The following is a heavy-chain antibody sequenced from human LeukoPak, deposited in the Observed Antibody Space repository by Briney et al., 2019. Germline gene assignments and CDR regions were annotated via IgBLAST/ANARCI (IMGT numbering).Heavy chain of an antibody. J-gene: IGHJ5*02. D-gene: IGHD3-3*01. CDR3: ARHPEEEWVPNWFDP. Sequence: GSLRLSCAASGFTVSSNYMNWVRQAPGKGLEWIGSIYYSGSTYYNPSLKSRVTISVDTSKNQFSLKLSSVTAADTAVYYCARHPEEEWVPNWFDPWGQGTLVTVSS. CDR1: GFTVSSNY. CDR2: IYYSGST. V-gene: IGHV4-39*01.